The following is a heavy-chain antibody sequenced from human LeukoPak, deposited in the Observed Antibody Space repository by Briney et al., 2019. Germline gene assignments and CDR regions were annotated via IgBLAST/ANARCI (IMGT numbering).Heavy chain of an antibody. J-gene: IGHJ4*02. CDR2: IKQDGSEK. CDR3: ARDPGGDSPRARYFDY. CDR1: GFTFSSYW. Sequence: PGGSLRLSCAASGFTFSSYWMNWVRQAPGKGLEWVANIKQDGSEKYYVDSVKGRFTISRDNAKNSLYLQMNSLRAEDTAVYYCARDPGGDSPRARYFDYWGQGTLVTVSS. D-gene: IGHD2-21*02. V-gene: IGHV3-7*01.